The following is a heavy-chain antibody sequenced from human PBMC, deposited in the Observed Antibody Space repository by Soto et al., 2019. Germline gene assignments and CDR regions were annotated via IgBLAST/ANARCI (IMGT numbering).Heavy chain of an antibody. CDR3: ARSSAPYGMDV. V-gene: IGHV1-2*04. J-gene: IGHJ6*02. Sequence: QVQLVQSGAEVKKPGASVKVSCKASGYTFTGYYMHWVRQAPGQGLEWMGWINPNSGGTNNAQKFQGWVTMTRDTSISTAYMELSRLRSDDTAVYYCARSSAPYGMDVWGQGTTVTVSS. CDR2: INPNSGGT. CDR1: GYTFTGYY. D-gene: IGHD6-25*01.